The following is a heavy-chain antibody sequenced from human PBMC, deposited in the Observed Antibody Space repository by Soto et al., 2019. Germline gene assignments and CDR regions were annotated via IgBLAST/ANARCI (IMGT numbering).Heavy chain of an antibody. CDR1: GFTFSSYG. J-gene: IGHJ4*02. V-gene: IGHV3-30*18. CDR3: AKDTYYHDSSGYYVFDY. CDR2: ISYDGSNK. D-gene: IGHD3-22*01. Sequence: PGGSLRLSCAASGFTFSSYGMHWVRQAPGKGLEWVAIISYDGSNKKYVDSVKGRFTISRDNSKNTLYLQMNSLRAEDTAVYYCAKDTYYHDSSGYYVFDYWGRGTLVTVSS.